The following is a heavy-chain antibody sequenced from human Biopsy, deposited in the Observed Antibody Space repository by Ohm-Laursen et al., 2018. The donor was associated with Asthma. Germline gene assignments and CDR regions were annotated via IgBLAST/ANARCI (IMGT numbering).Heavy chain of an antibody. D-gene: IGHD5-12*01. Sequence: SVKVSCKTSGDSFSNYAISWVRQAPGQGLEWMGGLIPVLGTPDHAQMFEGRVTITADESTNTAYMELSSLSSEDTAVYYCARGYSGSDRIVYYYSGLEVWGQGTTVTVSS. CDR2: LIPVLGTP. J-gene: IGHJ6*02. CDR1: GDSFSNYA. CDR3: ARGYSGSDRIVYYYSGLEV. V-gene: IGHV1-69*13.